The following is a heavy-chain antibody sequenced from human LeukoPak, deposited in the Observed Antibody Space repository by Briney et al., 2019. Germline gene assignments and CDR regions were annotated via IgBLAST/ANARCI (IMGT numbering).Heavy chain of an antibody. CDR3: ARDYWFDP. V-gene: IGHV3-48*03. CDR2: ISSAGTTK. Sequence: GGTLRLSCAASGFTFSSYEMNWVRQAQGKGLEWISYISSAGTTKIYADSVRGRFTISRDNAKNSLYLQMNSLRAEDTAVYYCARDYWFDPWGHGTLVTVSS. CDR1: GFTFSSYE. J-gene: IGHJ5*02.